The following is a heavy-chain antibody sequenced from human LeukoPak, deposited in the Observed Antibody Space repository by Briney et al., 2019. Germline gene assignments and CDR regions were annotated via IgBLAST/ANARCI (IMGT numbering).Heavy chain of an antibody. D-gene: IGHD1-14*01. V-gene: IGHV4-34*01. CDR2: IHHSGPT. CDR1: GGSFSDSY. Sequence: SETLSLTCAVYGGSFSDSYWTWIRQRPGKGLEGIGEIHHSGPTHFNPSLQSRVSISVDTAKNQFFLRVASMTAADTALYYCARGRKVSGVRRINWARHENYFFYYIDVWGKGTSVSVSS. J-gene: IGHJ6*03. CDR3: ARGRKVSGVRRINWARHENYFFYYIDV.